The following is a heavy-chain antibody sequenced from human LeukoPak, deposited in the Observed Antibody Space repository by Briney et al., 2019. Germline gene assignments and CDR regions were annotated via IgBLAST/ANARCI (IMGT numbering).Heavy chain of an antibody. CDR3: ARVGTYYDILAGYYSTYFDY. CDR2: INWNGGST. D-gene: IGHD3-9*01. CDR1: GFTFDDYG. Sequence: GGSLRLSCAASGFTFDDYGMSWVRQAPGKGLEWVSGINWNGGSTGYADSVKGRFTISRDNAKNSLYLQMNSLRAEDTASYYCARVGTYYDILAGYYSTYFDYWGQGTLVTVSS. V-gene: IGHV3-20*04. J-gene: IGHJ4*02.